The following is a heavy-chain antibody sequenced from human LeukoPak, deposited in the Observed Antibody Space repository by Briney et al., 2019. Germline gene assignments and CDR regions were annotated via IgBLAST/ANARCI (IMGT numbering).Heavy chain of an antibody. CDR1: GFTVSNNY. J-gene: IGHJ3*02. CDR3: ARIDI. V-gene: IGHV3-66*01. CDR2: IYSAGNT. Sequence: GGSLRLSCAASGFTVSNNYMSWDRQAPGKGLEWVSVIYSAGNTYYADSVKGRFTISRDNYKNTLYLQMNSLKAEDTAVYYCARIDIWGQGTMVTVSS.